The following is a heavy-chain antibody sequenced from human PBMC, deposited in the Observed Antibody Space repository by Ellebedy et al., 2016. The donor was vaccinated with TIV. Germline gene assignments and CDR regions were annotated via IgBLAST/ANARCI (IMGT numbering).Heavy chain of an antibody. CDR1: GFSFSGYG. Sequence: GESLKISXAASGFSFSGYGMHWVRQAPGKGLEWVAVIPYDESNKYYADSVKGRFTISRDNAKNSLYLQMNSLRAEDTAVYYCARGGYSSGWYADYWGQGTLVTVSS. D-gene: IGHD6-19*01. CDR2: IPYDESNK. J-gene: IGHJ4*02. V-gene: IGHV3-33*01. CDR3: ARGGYSSGWYADY.